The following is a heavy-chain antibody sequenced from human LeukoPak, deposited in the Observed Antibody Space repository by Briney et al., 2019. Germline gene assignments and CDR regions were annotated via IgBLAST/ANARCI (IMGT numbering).Heavy chain of an antibody. CDR1: GGSISSYY. CDR3: ATDKGPYSGSWYPNWFDP. V-gene: IGHV4-59*12. Sequence: PSETLSLTCTVSGGSISSYYWSWIRQPPGKGLEWIGYIYYSGSTNYNPSLKSRVTISVDTSKNQFSLKLSSVTAADTAKYYCATDKGPYSGSWYPNWFDPWGQGTLVTVSP. CDR2: IYYSGST. D-gene: IGHD6-13*01. J-gene: IGHJ5*02.